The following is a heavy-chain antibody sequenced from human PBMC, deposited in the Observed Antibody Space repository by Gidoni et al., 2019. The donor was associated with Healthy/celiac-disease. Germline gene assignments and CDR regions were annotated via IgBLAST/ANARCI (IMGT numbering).Heavy chain of an antibody. V-gene: IGHV4-34*01. CDR2: INHSGST. D-gene: IGHD1-26*01. Sequence: QVQLQQWGAGLLKPSETLSLTCAVYGGSFSGYYWSWIRQPPGKGLEWIGEINHSGSTNYNPSLKSRVTISVDTSKNQFSLKLSSVTAADTAVYYCARPGAIVGATPFDYWGQGTLVTVSS. J-gene: IGHJ4*02. CDR1: GGSFSGYY. CDR3: ARPGAIVGATPFDY.